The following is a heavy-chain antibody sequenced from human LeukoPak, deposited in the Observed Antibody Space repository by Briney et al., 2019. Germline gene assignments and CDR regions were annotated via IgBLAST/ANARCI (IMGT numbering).Heavy chain of an antibody. CDR3: ARERGLYYYYYYMDV. Sequence: PGGSLRLSCAASGFTFSSYSMNWVRQAPGKGLEGVSSISSSSSYIYYADSGKGRFTIARDNAKNSLYLQMNSLRAEDTAVYYCARERGLYYYYYYMDVWGKGTTVTVSS. CDR2: ISSSSSYI. V-gene: IGHV3-21*01. D-gene: IGHD3-10*01. CDR1: GFTFSSYS. J-gene: IGHJ6*03.